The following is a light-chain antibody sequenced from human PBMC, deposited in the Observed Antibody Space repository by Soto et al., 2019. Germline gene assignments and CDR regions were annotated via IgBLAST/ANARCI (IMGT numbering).Light chain of an antibody. V-gene: IGLV3-21*02. CDR3: QVWDISSDHVI. CDR1: DIASKS. Sequence: SYELTQPPSVSVAPGQTARITCGGSDIASKSVHWYQQKPGQAPVLVVYDDSDRPSGIPDRFPGSNSGNTATLTISRVEAGDEADYYCQVWDISSDHVIFGGGTKLTVL. J-gene: IGLJ2*01. CDR2: DDS.